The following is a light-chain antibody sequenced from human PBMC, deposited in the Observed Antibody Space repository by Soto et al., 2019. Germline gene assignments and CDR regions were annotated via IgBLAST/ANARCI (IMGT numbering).Light chain of an antibody. CDR2: EVS. Sequence: QSVLTQPPSASGSPGQSVTISCTGTSSDVGGYNYVSWYQQYPGKAPKVMIYEVSKRPSGVPDRFSGSKSGNTASLTVSGLQAEDEADYYCSSYAGSNNLVFGGGTTLTVL. J-gene: IGLJ2*01. V-gene: IGLV2-8*01. CDR1: SSDVGGYNY. CDR3: SSYAGSNNLV.